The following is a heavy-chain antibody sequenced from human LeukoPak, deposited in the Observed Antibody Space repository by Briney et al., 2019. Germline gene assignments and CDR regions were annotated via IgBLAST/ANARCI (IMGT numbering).Heavy chain of an antibody. D-gene: IGHD3-10*01. CDR3: ARGPYGSGDY. J-gene: IGHJ4*02. CDR2: INHSGST. CDR1: GGSFSGYY. V-gene: IGHV4-34*01. Sequence: SETLSLTCAVYGGSFSGYYWSWIRQPPGKGLEWIGEINHSGSTNYNLSLKSRVTISVDTSKNQFSLKLSSVTAADAAVYYCARGPYGSGDYWGQGTLVTVSS.